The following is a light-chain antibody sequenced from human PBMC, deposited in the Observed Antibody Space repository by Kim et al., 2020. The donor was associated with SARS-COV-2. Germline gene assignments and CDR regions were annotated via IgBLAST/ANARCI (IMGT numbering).Light chain of an antibody. CDR1: QSVSSY. CDR2: DAS. J-gene: IGKJ2*01. V-gene: IGKV3-11*01. Sequence: EIVLTQSPATLSLSPGERATLSCRASQSVSSYLAWYQQKPGQALRLLIYDASNRATGIPARFSGSGSGTDFTLTISSLEPEDFAVYYCQQRSNWPYTFGQGTKLEI. CDR3: QQRSNWPYT.